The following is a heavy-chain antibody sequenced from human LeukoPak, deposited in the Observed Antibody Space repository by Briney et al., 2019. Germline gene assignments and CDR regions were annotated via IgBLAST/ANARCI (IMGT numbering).Heavy chain of an antibody. J-gene: IGHJ4*02. Sequence: GASVKVSCKASGYTFTGYNMHWVRQAPGQGLEWMGRINPNSGGTNYAQKFQGRVTMTRDTSISTAYMELSTLRSDDTAVYYGARDFDYCDSPPTHYWGQETLVPVSS. CDR2: INPNSGGT. CDR1: GYTFTGYN. V-gene: IGHV1-2*06. CDR3: ARDFDYCDSPPTHY. D-gene: IGHD3-22*01.